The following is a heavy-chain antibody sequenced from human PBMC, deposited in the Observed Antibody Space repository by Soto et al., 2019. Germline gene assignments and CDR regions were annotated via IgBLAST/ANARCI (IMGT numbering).Heavy chain of an antibody. J-gene: IGHJ6*02. CDR1: GYTFTGYY. Sequence: ASVKVSCKASGYTFTGYYMHWVRQAPGQGLEWMGWINPNSGGTNYAQKFQGWVTMTRDTSISTAYMELSRLRSDDTAVYYCARDRLLWFGELYYYYYGMDVWGQGTTVTVSS. CDR3: ARDRLLWFGELYYYYYGMDV. CDR2: INPNSGGT. V-gene: IGHV1-2*04. D-gene: IGHD3-10*01.